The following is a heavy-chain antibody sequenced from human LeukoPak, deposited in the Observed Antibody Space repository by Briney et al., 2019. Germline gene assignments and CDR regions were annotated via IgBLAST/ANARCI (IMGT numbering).Heavy chain of an antibody. D-gene: IGHD3-22*01. V-gene: IGHV1-46*01. J-gene: IGHJ4*02. CDR1: GYTFTSYY. CDR2: INPSGGST. CDR3: ARGDTMIVVVPLGFDY. Sequence: ASVKVSCKASGYTFTSYYMHWVRQAPGQGLEWMGIINPSGGSTSYAQKFQGRATMTRDTSTSTVYMELSSLRSEDTAVYYCARGDTMIVVVPLGFDYWGQGTLVTVSS.